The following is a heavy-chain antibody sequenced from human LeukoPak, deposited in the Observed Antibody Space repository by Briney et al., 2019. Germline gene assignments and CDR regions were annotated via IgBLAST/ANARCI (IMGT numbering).Heavy chain of an antibody. Sequence: GGSLRLSCAASGFTFSASWMSWVRQAPGKALEWVANMQSDGSGIAYADSVWGRFTISRDNAKNSLFLQMTSLTAADTAVYFCAKIAAVGSRQFDSWGQGTLVTVSS. J-gene: IGHJ4*02. V-gene: IGHV3-7*05. CDR2: MQSDGSGI. CDR1: GFTFSASW. D-gene: IGHD6-13*01. CDR3: AKIAAVGSRQFDS.